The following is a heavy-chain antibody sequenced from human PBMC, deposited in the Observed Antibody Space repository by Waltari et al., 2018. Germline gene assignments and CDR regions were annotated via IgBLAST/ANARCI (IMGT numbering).Heavy chain of an antibody. Sequence: QLHLQESGPELVEPSETLYLTCPFPSVSISSGAYYCGWIRQPAGKGPEWIGNNYYMGSAYYNPSLESRVAISVDTSRNKFFLSLTSVTAADAAVYYCARAECSTSSCFFVSGFDPWGQGIHVTVSS. CDR2: NYYMGSA. CDR3: ARAECSTSSCFFVSGFDP. V-gene: IGHV4-39*01. D-gene: IGHD3-3*01. J-gene: IGHJ5*02. CDR1: SVSISSGAYY.